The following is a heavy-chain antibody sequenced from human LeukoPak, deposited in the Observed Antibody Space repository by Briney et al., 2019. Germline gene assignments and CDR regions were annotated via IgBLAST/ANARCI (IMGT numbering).Heavy chain of an antibody. Sequence: SETLSLTCTVSGGSLSGYYWSWIRQPPGKGLEWIGYIYTSGSTNYNPSLKSRVTISVDTSKDQFSLTLSSVTAADTALYYCARLGFSHPGAYWFDPWGQGTLVTVSS. J-gene: IGHJ5*02. V-gene: IGHV4-4*09. CDR3: ARLGFSHPGAYWFDP. D-gene: IGHD3-10*01. CDR1: GGSLSGYY. CDR2: IYTSGST.